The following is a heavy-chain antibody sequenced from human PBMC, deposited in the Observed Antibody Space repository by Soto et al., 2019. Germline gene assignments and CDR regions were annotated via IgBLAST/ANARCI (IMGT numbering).Heavy chain of an antibody. D-gene: IGHD5-18*01. CDR1: GYTFTIYG. V-gene: IGHV1-18*01. CDR2: INAYNGNT. CDR3: ARGREGYSYGKNFDY. Sequence: GASVKVSCKASGYTFTIYGISWVRQAPGQGLEWMGWINAYNGNTKYAQKLQGRVTMTTDTSTSTAYMELRSLRSDDTAVYYCARGREGYSYGKNFDYWGQGTLVTAPQ. J-gene: IGHJ4*02.